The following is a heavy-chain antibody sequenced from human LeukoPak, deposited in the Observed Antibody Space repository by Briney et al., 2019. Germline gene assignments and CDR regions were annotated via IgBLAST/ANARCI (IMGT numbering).Heavy chain of an antibody. Sequence: GASVKVSCKASGYTFTGYYLHWVRRAPGQGLEWMAWINPNSGGTSYAQKFRGRVTMARDTSISTAYMELSRLRSDDTAVYYCARGRSVTVPETTKPFDQWGQGTLVTVSS. CDR1: GYTFTGYY. V-gene: IGHV1-2*02. J-gene: IGHJ4*02. CDR2: INPNSGGT. CDR3: ARGRSVTVPETTKPFDQ. D-gene: IGHD1-7*01.